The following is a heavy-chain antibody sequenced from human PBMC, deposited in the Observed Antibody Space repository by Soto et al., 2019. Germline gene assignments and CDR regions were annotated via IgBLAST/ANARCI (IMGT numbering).Heavy chain of an antibody. CDR3: AKERSVVATTPDFDY. Sequence: GGSLRLSCAASGLTFAYYWMHWVRQAPGKGLEWVAVASYDGSYKYYADSVKGRFTISRDNSKNTLYLQMNSLRAEDTAVYYCAKERSVVATTPDFDYWGQGTLVTVSS. CDR1: GLTFAYYW. D-gene: IGHD5-12*01. J-gene: IGHJ4*02. CDR2: ASYDGSYK. V-gene: IGHV3-30*18.